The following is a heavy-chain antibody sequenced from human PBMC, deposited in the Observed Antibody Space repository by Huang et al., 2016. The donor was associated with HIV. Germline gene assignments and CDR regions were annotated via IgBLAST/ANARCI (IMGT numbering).Heavy chain of an antibody. J-gene: IGHJ4*02. Sequence: QPRLQESGPGLVKPSETLSLTCTVSGVSVTRSPWYWVWVRQSPGKGLGWIASINYDGSTYYKSSLKSRLTTSLDTSKTQFSLKLTSVTAADTAVYFCARDIAIFGEPLDSWGQGTAVTVSS. D-gene: IGHD3-3*01. CDR2: INYDGST. V-gene: IGHV4-39*01. CDR3: ARDIAIFGEPLDS. CDR1: GVSVTRSPWY.